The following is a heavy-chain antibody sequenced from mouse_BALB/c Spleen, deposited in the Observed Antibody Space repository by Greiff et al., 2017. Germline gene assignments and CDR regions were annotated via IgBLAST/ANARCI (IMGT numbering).Heavy chain of an antibody. J-gene: IGHJ4*01. V-gene: IGHV14-3*02. D-gene: IGHD2-1*01. CDR2: IDPANGNT. Sequence: VHVKQSGAELVKPGASVKLSCTASGFNIKDTYMHWVKQRPEQGLEWIGRIDPANGNTKYDPKFQGKATITADTSSNTAYLQLSSLTSEDTAVYYCARIYYGDYWGQGTSVTVSS. CDR1: GFNIKDTY. CDR3: ARIYYGDY.